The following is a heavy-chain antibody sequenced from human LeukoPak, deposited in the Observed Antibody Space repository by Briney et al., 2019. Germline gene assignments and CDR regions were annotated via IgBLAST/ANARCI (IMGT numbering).Heavy chain of an antibody. V-gene: IGHV3-7*01. CDR1: GFTFSNNW. CDR2: IKEDGSET. D-gene: IGHD2-15*01. J-gene: IGHJ6*03. CDR3: ARVVPCSSSSCYSLHYYMDV. Sequence: GGSLRLSCAASGFTFSNNWMTWVRQAPGKGLVWVANIKEDGSETYYVDSVRGRFIVSRDNAKNSLYLQMSRLRAADTAIYYCARVVPCSSSSCYSLHYYMDVWGKGTTVTVSS.